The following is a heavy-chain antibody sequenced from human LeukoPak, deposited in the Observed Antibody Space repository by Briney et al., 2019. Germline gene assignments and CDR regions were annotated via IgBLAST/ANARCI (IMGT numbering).Heavy chain of an antibody. CDR1: GFTFSSYA. V-gene: IGHV3-23*01. D-gene: IGHD3-10*01. CDR2: ISGSGDIT. Sequence: GGSLRLSCAASGFTFSSYAISWVRQAPGKGLEWVSAISGSGDITYYTDSVKGRFTISRDNSKNTLYLQMNSLRAEDTAVYYCASGSGTYGFHLWGQGTLVTVSS. CDR3: ASGSGTYGFHL. J-gene: IGHJ5*02.